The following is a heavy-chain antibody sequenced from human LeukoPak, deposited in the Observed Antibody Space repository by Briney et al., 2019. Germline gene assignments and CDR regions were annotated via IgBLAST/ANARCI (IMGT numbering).Heavy chain of an antibody. Sequence: GGPLRLSCAASGFTFSSYWMSWVRQAPGKGLEWVANIKQDGSEKYYVDSVKGRFTISRDNAKNSLYLQMNSLRVEDTAVYYCAKGGDYGYYFDYWGQGTLVTVSS. CDR2: IKQDGSEK. CDR3: AKGGDYGYYFDY. V-gene: IGHV3-7*01. CDR1: GFTFSSYW. D-gene: IGHD4-17*01. J-gene: IGHJ4*02.